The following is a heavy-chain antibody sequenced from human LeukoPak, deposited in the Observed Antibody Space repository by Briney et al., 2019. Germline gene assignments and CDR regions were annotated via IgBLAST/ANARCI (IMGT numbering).Heavy chain of an antibody. V-gene: IGHV3-48*02. CDR1: GFTFSSYS. D-gene: IGHD3-22*01. J-gene: IGHJ4*02. CDR2: ISSSSSTI. CDR3: ARGLYDSSGYTPLSRIRFDY. Sequence: GGSLRLSCAASGFTFSSYSMNWVRQAPGKGREWVSYISSSSSTIYYADSVKGRFTISRDNAKNSLYLQMNSLRDEDTAVYYCARGLYDSSGYTPLSRIRFDYWGQGTLVTVSS.